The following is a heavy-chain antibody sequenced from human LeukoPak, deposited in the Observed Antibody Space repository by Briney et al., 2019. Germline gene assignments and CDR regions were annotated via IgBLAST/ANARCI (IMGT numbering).Heavy chain of an antibody. CDR3: AVXXXXXXXXTISYYYYGMDV. CDR2: INPNSGGT. V-gene: IGHV1-2*02. Sequence: ASVKVSCKASGYTFTAYYMHWVRQAPGQGLEWMGWINPNSGGTNHAQKFQDRDTMTRDTSISTAYMELSGLRSDDAAVYYCAVXXXXXXXXTISYYYYGMDVWGQGTTVTVSS. J-gene: IGHJ6*02. D-gene: IGHD2-21*01. CDR1: GYTFTAYY.